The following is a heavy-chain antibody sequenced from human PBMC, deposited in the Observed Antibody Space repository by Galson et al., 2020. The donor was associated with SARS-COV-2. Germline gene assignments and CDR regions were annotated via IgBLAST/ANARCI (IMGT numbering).Heavy chain of an antibody. CDR3: AREPWWDYSDDANQRPYYDDGMDV. V-gene: IGHV4-4*07. Sequence: ETSETLSLTCTVSGASISSYYWSWNRQPAGKGLEWIGRIYTSGSTNYHPSLKSRATLPVDTSKNQLSLKLSTVTAADTAGYYCAREPWWDYSDDANQRPYYDDGMDVWGQGTTVTVSS. CDR2: IYTSGST. CDR1: GASISSYY. D-gene: IGHD4-17*01. J-gene: IGHJ6*02.